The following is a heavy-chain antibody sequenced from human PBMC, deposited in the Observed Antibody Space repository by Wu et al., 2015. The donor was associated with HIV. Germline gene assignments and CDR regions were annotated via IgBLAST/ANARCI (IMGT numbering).Heavy chain of an antibody. Sequence: QVQLQESGPGLVKPSQTLSLTCTVSGDSISSVDYYWTWIRQPPGKGLEWIGYIYYIGSAYYNPSLQSRVSISIDMSKNQFSLKLSSVTAADTAVYYCATAHVVLRQPLPYYFDYWGQGTLVTVSS. CDR3: ATAHVVLRQPLPYYFDY. J-gene: IGHJ4*02. CDR1: GDSISSVDYY. CDR2: IYYIGSA. V-gene: IGHV4-30-4*08. D-gene: IGHD2-2*01.